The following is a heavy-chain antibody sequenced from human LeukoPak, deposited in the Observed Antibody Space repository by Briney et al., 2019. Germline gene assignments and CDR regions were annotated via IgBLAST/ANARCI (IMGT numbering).Heavy chain of an antibody. D-gene: IGHD5-24*01. V-gene: IGHV1-46*01. CDR2: INPSGGST. CDR1: GFTFTNYN. CDR3: ARVRDGYNDAYDI. Sequence: ASVKDSCKASGFTFTNYNMHWVRQAPGQGLEWMGIINPSGGSTNYAQHFQARVTMTRDTSTSTVYMELSSLRSEATAAYYCARVRDGYNDAYDIWGQGTMVTVPS. J-gene: IGHJ3*02.